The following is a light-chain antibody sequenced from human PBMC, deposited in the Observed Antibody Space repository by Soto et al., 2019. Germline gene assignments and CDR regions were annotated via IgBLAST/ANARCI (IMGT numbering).Light chain of an antibody. Sequence: EIVMTQSPGTLSVSPGERAILSCRASQSISINLAWYQQKPGQAPRLLIYAASNRATGVPARFSGSWSGTEFTLTISSLQSEDFAVYYCQQRSNLPPTFGQGTRLEIK. V-gene: IGKV3-15*01. CDR1: QSISIN. CDR2: AAS. CDR3: QQRSNLPPT. J-gene: IGKJ5*01.